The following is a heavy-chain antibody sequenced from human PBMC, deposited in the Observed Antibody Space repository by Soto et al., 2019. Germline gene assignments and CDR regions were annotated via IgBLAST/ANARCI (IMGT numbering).Heavy chain of an antibody. Sequence: SETLSLTGTVSGGSISSGGYYWSWIRQHPGKGLEWIGYIYYSGSTYYNPSLKSRVTISVDTSTNQFSLKLSSVTAADTAVYYCASMGVSYYYDSSGPFDYWGQGTLVTVSS. CDR2: IYYSGST. CDR1: GGSISSGGYY. D-gene: IGHD3-22*01. J-gene: IGHJ4*02. CDR3: ASMGVSYYYDSSGPFDY. V-gene: IGHV4-31*03.